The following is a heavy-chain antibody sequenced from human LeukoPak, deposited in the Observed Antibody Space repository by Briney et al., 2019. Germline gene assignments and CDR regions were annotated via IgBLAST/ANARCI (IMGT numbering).Heavy chain of an antibody. CDR1: GFTFSSYS. Sequence: PGGSLRLSCAASGFTFSSYSMNWVRQAPGKGLEWVSSISSSSYIYYADSVKGRFTISRDNAKNSLYLQMNSLRAEDTAVHYCAREHDYRVYYYYYYMDVWGKGTTVTVSS. V-gene: IGHV3-21*01. J-gene: IGHJ6*03. D-gene: IGHD4-11*01. CDR2: ISSSSYI. CDR3: AREHDYRVYYYYYYMDV.